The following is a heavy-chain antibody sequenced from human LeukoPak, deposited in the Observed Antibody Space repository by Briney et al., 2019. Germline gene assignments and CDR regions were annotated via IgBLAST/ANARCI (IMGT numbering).Heavy chain of an antibody. CDR3: ARGLARSVTVEDY. J-gene: IGHJ4*02. D-gene: IGHD4-17*01. V-gene: IGHV7-4-1*02. Sequence: ASVKVSCKAFGYTFSSHAMNWVRQAPGQGLELMGWINTNTGIPTYAQGFAGRFVFSLDTSVTTAYLQISSLKAEDTAVYYCARGLARSVTVEDYWGQGTLVTVSS. CDR1: GYTFSSHA. CDR2: INTNTGIP.